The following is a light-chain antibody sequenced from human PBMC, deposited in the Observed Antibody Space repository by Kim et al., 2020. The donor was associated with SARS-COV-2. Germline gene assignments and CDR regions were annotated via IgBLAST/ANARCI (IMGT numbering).Light chain of an antibody. V-gene: IGLV3-21*04. CDR1: NIGSKR. J-gene: IGLJ3*02. CDR2: YDS. Sequence: PGKTARITCGGNNIGSKRVHWYQQKPGQAPVLVIYYDSDRPSGIPERFSGSNSGNTATLTISRVEAGDEADYYCQVWDSSSDHPRVFGGGTQLTVL. CDR3: QVWDSSSDHPRV.